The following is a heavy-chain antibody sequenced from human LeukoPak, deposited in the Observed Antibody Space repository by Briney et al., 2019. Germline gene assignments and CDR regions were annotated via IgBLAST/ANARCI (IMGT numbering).Heavy chain of an antibody. CDR3: TILHYYDHSEVDYFDY. CDR2: IRYDGSKK. D-gene: IGHD3-22*01. J-gene: IGHJ4*02. Sequence: GGSLRLSCGASGFTFSSYGMHWVRQAPGKGLEWVAFIRYDGSKKYYADSVKGRFTISRDNSKNTLYLQMNSLRAEDTAVYYCTILHYYDHSEVDYFDYWGQGALVTVSS. CDR1: GFTFSSYG. V-gene: IGHV3-30*02.